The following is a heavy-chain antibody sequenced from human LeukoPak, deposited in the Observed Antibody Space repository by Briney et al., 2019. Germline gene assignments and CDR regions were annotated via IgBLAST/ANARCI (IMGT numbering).Heavy chain of an antibody. Sequence: GGSLRLSCAASGFTFSSYSMNWVRQAPGKGLEWVSSISSSSSYIYYADSVKGRFTISSDNSKNTLYLQMNSLRAEDTAVYYCARTPLYDSSGYGDYWGQGTLVTVSS. J-gene: IGHJ4*02. V-gene: IGHV3-21*01. CDR2: ISSSSSYI. D-gene: IGHD3-22*01. CDR3: ARTPLYDSSGYGDY. CDR1: GFTFSSYS.